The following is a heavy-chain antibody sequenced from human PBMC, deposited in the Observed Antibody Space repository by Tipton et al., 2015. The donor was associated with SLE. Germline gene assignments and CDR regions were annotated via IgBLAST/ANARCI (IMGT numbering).Heavy chain of an antibody. CDR1: GLPYSTYA. Sequence: SLRLSCVASGLPYSTYAMTWVRQAPGKGLEWVSTMSGLGGNTYYADSVNGRSTISRDNSRNTVYLQVDNLRADDTAVYYCAKGGYYYASGSLYGMDVWGQGTTVTVSS. CDR2: MSGLGGNT. D-gene: IGHD3-10*01. J-gene: IGHJ6*02. CDR3: AKGGYYYASGSLYGMDV. V-gene: IGHV3-23*01.